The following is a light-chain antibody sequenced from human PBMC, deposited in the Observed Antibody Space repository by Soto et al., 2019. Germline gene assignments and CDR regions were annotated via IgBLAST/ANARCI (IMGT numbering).Light chain of an antibody. J-gene: IGLJ1*01. Sequence: QSALTQPPSVSGSPGQSVAISCTGTGSDIGTYNRVSWYQQPPGTAPKLIIYDVSDRPSGVPDRFSGSKSGNTASLTISGLQAEDEADYYCNSYTGSSTYVFGTGTKVTVL. V-gene: IGLV2-18*02. CDR1: GSDIGTYNR. CDR2: DVS. CDR3: NSYTGSSTYV.